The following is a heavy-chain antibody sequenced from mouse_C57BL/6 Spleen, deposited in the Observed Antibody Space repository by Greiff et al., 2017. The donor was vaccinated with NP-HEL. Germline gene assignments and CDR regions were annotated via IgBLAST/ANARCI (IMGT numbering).Heavy chain of an antibody. CDR1: GFSLTSYG. J-gene: IGHJ2*01. CDR2: IWRGGST. D-gene: IGHD1-1*01. Sequence: QVQLQQSGPGLVQPSQSLSITCTVSGFSLTSYGVHWVRQSPGKGLEWLGVIWRGGSTDYNAAFMSRLSITKDNSKSQVFFKMNSLQADDTAIYYCAKGYYYGSSDYFDYWGQGTTLTVSS. CDR3: AKGYYYGSSDYFDY. V-gene: IGHV2-5*01.